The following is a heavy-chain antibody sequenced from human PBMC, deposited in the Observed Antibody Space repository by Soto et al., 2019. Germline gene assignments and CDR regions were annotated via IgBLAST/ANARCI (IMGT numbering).Heavy chain of an antibody. Sequence: ASVKVSCTPSGYTFSDYGITWVRQAPGQPLEWLGWISLYSDGTNYAKKFQGRVSMTTDTYTTTAYMELRSLRSDETAVYYCARVVPGAEAWFGPWGQGTLVTVSS. CDR3: ARVVPGAEAWFGP. CDR2: ISLYSDGT. V-gene: IGHV1-18*01. CDR1: GYTFSDYG. J-gene: IGHJ5*02. D-gene: IGHD2-2*01.